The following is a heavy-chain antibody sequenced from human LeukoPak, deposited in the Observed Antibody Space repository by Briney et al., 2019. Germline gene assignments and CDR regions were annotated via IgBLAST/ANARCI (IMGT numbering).Heavy chain of an antibody. Sequence: PGGSLRLSCAASGFTFSSYGMHWVRQAPGKGLEWVGFIRYDGSNKYYADSVKGRFTISRDNSKNTLYLQMNSLRAEDTAVYYCAKDSMWLLDKDGIDYWGQGTLVTVSS. CDR1: GFTFSSYG. J-gene: IGHJ4*02. V-gene: IGHV3-30*02. CDR3: AKDSMWLLDKDGIDY. D-gene: IGHD5-12*01. CDR2: IRYDGSNK.